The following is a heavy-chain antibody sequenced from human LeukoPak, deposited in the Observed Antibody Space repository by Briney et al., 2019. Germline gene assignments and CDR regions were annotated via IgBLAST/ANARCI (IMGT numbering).Heavy chain of an antibody. CDR2: IKQDGSEK. V-gene: IGHV3-7*03. Sequence: GGSLRLSCAASGFTFSSYWMSWVRQAPGKGLEWVANIKQDGSEKYYVDSVKGRFTISRDNAKNSLYLQMSSLRAEDTGVYYCAKSFGPVIAAAGTGADWGQGTLVTVSS. J-gene: IGHJ4*02. CDR1: GFTFSSYW. CDR3: AKSFGPVIAAAGTGAD. D-gene: IGHD6-13*01.